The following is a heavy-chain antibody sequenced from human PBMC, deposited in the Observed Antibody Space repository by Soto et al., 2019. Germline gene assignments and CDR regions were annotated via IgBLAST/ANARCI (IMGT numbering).Heavy chain of an antibody. CDR1: GHTFAGHH. V-gene: IGHV1-2*02. CDR2: IDLDIGDT. J-gene: IGHJ4*02. CDR3: GLEPTGTGGFDY. D-gene: IGHD7-27*01. Sequence: ASVKVSCKASGHTFAGHHMHWVRQAPGQGLEWMGLIDLDIGDTKYAQKFQGRVTSTSDTSITTAYMEMRGLRSDDTAVYFCGLEPTGTGGFDYWGKGTLVTVSP.